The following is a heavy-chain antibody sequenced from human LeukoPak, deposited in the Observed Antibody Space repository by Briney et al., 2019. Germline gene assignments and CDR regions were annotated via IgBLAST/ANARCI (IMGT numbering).Heavy chain of an antibody. Sequence: GESLKISCKGSGYSFTSYWIGWVRQMPGKGLEWMGIIYPGDSDTRYSPSFQGQVTISADKSISTAYLQWSSLKALDTAMYYCARGSLSSSGGSFFDYWGQGTLVTVSS. CDR2: IYPGDSDT. J-gene: IGHJ4*02. V-gene: IGHV5-51*01. CDR3: ARGSLSSSGGSFFDY. D-gene: IGHD2-15*01. CDR1: GYSFTSYW.